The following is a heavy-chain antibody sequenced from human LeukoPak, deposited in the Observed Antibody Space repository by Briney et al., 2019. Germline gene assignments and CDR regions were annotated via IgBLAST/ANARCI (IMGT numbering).Heavy chain of an antibody. D-gene: IGHD2-2*02. CDR3: AREGCSSTSCYT. J-gene: IGHJ5*02. CDR1: GYTFTGYY. V-gene: IGHV1-2*02. Sequence: ASVKVSCKASGYTFTGYYMHWVRQAPGQGLEWMGWINPSSGGTNYAQKFQGRVTMTRDTSISTAYMELSRLRSDDTAVYYCAREGCSSTSCYTWGQGTLVTVSS. CDR2: INPSSGGT.